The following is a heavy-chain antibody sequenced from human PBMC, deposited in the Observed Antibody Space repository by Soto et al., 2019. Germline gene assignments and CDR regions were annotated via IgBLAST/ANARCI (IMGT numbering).Heavy chain of an antibody. CDR2: INHSGST. J-gene: IGHJ4*02. CDR3: ARAIVGIADY. D-gene: IGHD6-13*01. CDR1: GVSFSGYY. V-gene: IGHV4-34*01. Sequence: SETLSLTCAVYGVSFSGYYWSWIRQPPGKGLEWIGEINHSGSTNYNPSLKSRVTISVDTSKNQFSLKLSSVTAADTAVYYCARAIVGIADYWGQGTLVTVS.